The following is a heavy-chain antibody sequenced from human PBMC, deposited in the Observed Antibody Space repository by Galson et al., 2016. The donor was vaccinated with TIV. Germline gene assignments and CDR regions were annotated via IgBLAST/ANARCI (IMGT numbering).Heavy chain of an antibody. D-gene: IGHD3-10*01. CDR2: ILPISQTS. J-gene: IGHJ4*02. V-gene: IGHV1-69*13. Sequence: SVKVSCKASGGSLANYAFNWVRQAPGQGLEWMGGILPISQTSNYAQNFLGRVTFTADASSTTVYMELISLTSDDTAVYYCARDVPCGGACYYFDYWGQGTLVTVSA. CDR3: ARDVPCGGACYYFDY. CDR1: GGSLANYA.